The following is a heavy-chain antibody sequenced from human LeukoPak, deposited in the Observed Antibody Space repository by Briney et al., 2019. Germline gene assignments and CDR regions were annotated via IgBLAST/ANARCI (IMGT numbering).Heavy chain of an antibody. Sequence: GGSLRLSCAASGFTFSSYGMHWVRQAPGKGLEWVAVISYDGSNEYYADSVKGRFTISRDNSKNTLYLQMNSLRAEDTAVYYCAKAGPADLLWFGEVMGDDAFDIWGQGTMVTVSS. CDR2: ISYDGSNE. CDR1: GFTFSSYG. CDR3: AKAGPADLLWFGEVMGDDAFDI. D-gene: IGHD3-10*01. J-gene: IGHJ3*02. V-gene: IGHV3-30*18.